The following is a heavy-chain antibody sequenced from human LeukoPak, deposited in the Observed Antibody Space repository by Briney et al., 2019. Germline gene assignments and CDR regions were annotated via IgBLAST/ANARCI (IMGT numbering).Heavy chain of an antibody. Sequence: GGSLRLSCAASGFTVSSNCMSWVRQAPGKGLEWVSVIYSGGSIYYADSVKGRFTTSRDNSKNTVYLQMNSLRAEDTAVYYCARVRYSRGWNRSWGQGPLVTVSS. V-gene: IGHV3-53*01. CDR2: IYSGGSI. J-gene: IGHJ4*02. CDR3: ARVRYSRGWNRS. D-gene: IGHD6-19*01. CDR1: GFTVSSNC.